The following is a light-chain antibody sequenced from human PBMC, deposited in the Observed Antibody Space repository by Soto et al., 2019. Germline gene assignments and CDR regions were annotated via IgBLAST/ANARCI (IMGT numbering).Light chain of an antibody. CDR2: EVS. J-gene: IGLJ1*01. Sequence: QSVLTQPPSASGSPGQSVTISCTGTSSDVGGYNYVSWYQQHPGKAPKLMIYEVSKRPSGVPDRFSGSKSGNTASLTVSGLQAEYEADYYCSSSAGSNIPFGTGTKLTVL. V-gene: IGLV2-8*01. CDR3: SSSAGSNIP. CDR1: SSDVGGYNY.